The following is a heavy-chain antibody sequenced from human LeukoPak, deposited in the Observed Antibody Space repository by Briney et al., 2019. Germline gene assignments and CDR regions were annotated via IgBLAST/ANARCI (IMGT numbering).Heavy chain of an antibody. D-gene: IGHD2-2*01. V-gene: IGHV3-23*01. CDR3: AKSPSPVVDTPDY. CDR2: ISGSGGST. J-gene: IGHJ4*02. CDR1: GFTVSSNY. Sequence: PAGGSLRLSCAASGFTVSSNYMSWVRQAPGKELEWVSAISGSGGSTYYADSVKGRFTISRDNSKDTLYLQMNSLRAEDTAVYYCAKSPSPVVDTPDYWGQGTLVTVSS.